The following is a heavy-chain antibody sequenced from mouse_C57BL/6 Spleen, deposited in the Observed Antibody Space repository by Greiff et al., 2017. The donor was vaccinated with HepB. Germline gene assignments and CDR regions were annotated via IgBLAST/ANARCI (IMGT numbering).Heavy chain of an antibody. V-gene: IGHV1-50*01. CDR2: IDPSDSYT. CDR1: GYTFTSYW. J-gene: IGHJ2*01. CDR3: ARRTLHYFDY. Sequence: QVQLQQPGAELVKPGASVKLSCKASGYTFTSYWMQWVKQRPGQGLEWIGEIDPSDSYTNYNQKFKGKATLTVDTSSSTAYMQLRSLTSEDSAVYYCARRTLHYFDYWGQGTTLTVSS.